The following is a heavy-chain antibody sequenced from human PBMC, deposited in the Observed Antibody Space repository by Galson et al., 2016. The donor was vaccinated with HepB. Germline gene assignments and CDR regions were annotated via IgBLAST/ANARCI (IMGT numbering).Heavy chain of an antibody. Sequence: SLRLSCAASGFIVSSYGMSWVRQAPGKALEWVSGISASGSSTQYSHSVKGRFTISRDNSKNTLYLQMNSLRAEDTAVYYCAKDILTNWGSPAYYWGQGTLVTVSS. V-gene: IGHV3-23*01. J-gene: IGHJ4*02. CDR2: ISASGSST. D-gene: IGHD7-27*01. CDR1: GFIVSSYG. CDR3: AKDILTNWGSPAYY.